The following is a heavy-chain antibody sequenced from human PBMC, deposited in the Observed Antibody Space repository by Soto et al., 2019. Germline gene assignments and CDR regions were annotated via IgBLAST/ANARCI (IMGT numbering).Heavy chain of an antibody. CDR2: MKPSGGST. D-gene: IGHD3-22*01. J-gene: IGHJ6*02. CDR3: AREHITMIVVVITRYGMDV. Sequence: ASVHVSCKVSVYTLTDLSMHWVRQAPGQGLDWMGIMKPSGGSTSYAQKFQGRVTMTRDTSTSTVDMELSSLRSEDTAVYYCAREHITMIVVVITRYGMDVWGQGTTVTVS. V-gene: IGHV1-46*01. CDR1: VYTLTDLS.